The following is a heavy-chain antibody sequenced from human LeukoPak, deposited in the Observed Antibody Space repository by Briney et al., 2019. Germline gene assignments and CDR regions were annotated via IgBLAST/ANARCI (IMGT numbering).Heavy chain of an antibody. Sequence: GGSLRLSCGASGFIFRTYGLKWVRQARGRGLVWVAYISSGCGVTHHADSVNGRFTISRDDAKNSIYLQMYSLRTEDTAVYYCARDLVSQFGDLWGRGTLVTVSS. CDR3: ARDLVSQFGDL. CDR1: GFIFRTYG. D-gene: IGHD2-8*01. J-gene: IGHJ2*01. CDR2: ISSGCGVT. V-gene: IGHV3-48*01.